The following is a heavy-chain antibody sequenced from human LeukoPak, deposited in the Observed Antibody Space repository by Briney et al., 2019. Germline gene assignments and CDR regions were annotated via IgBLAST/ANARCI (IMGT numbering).Heavy chain of an antibody. D-gene: IGHD3-16*01. Sequence: GSLRLSCAASGFTFSNYAIHWVCQAPGKGLEWVAVISYDGSNKYYADSVKGRFTISRDNSKNTLYLQMNSLRAEDTAVYYCARDFRAGGVTSKAFDIWGQGTMVTVSS. CDR3: ARDFRAGGVTSKAFDI. J-gene: IGHJ3*02. CDR1: GFTFSNYA. V-gene: IGHV3-30*04. CDR2: ISYDGSNK.